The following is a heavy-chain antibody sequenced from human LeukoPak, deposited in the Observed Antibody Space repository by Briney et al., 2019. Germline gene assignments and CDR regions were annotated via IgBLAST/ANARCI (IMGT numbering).Heavy chain of an antibody. CDR3: AATGRNYGDSRLYYYYGIDV. CDR2: IVVGSGNT. CDR1: GFTFTSSA. D-gene: IGHD4-17*01. J-gene: IGHJ6*02. Sequence: SVKVSCKASGFTFTSSAMQWVRQARGQRLEWIGWIVVGSGNTNYAQKFQERVTITRDMSTSTAYMELSSLRSEDTAVYYCAATGRNYGDSRLYYYYGIDVWGQGTTVTVSS. V-gene: IGHV1-58*02.